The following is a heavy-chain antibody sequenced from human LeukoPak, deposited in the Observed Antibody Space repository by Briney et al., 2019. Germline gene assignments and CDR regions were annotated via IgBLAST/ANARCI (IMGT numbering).Heavy chain of an antibody. D-gene: IGHD3-10*01. CDR1: GSTFSSYA. Sequence: GASVKVSCKASGSTFSSYAISRVRQAPGQGLEWMGGIIPIFGTANYAQKFQGRVTITADESTSTAYMELSSLRSEDTAVYYCARSRGTYYYGSGSYYLFDYWGQGTLVTVSS. CDR2: IIPIFGTA. J-gene: IGHJ4*02. V-gene: IGHV1-69*13. CDR3: ARSRGTYYYGSGSYYLFDY.